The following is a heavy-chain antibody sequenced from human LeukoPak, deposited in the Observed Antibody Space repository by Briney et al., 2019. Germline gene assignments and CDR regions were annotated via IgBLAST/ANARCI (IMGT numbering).Heavy chain of an antibody. J-gene: IGHJ4*02. V-gene: IGHV4-39*01. CDR3: ARLDYCSGGSCYYFDY. Sequence: SETLSLTCTVSGGSISSSSYYWGWIRQPAGKGLEWIGTIYYSGATYYDPSLKSRVTISVDTSKTQSSLKLSSVTAADTAVYYCARLDYCSGGSCYYFDYWGQGNLVTASS. CDR1: GGSISSSSYY. D-gene: IGHD2-15*01. CDR2: IYYSGAT.